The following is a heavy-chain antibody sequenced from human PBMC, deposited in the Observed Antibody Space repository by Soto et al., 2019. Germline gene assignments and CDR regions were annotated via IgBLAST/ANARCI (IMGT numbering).Heavy chain of an antibody. Sequence: PSETLSLTCTVSGDSINDNYWAWIRQSPGKGLEWIVFFSYGGSANFHPSLKSRVSISVDTPKKHFSLDLTSVTAADTAVYFCARVGARYCSGTTCPMAYWGQGTLVTVSS. CDR3: ARVGARYCSGTTCPMAY. CDR2: FSYGGSA. V-gene: IGHV4-59*01. D-gene: IGHD2-2*01. J-gene: IGHJ4*02. CDR1: GDSINDNY.